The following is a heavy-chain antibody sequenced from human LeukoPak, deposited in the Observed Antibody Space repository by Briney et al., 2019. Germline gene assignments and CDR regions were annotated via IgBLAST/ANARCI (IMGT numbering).Heavy chain of an antibody. CDR2: ISWNSGSI. Sequence: GGSLRLSCAASGFTFDDYAMHWVRQAPGKGLEWVSGISWNSGSIGYADSVKGRFTISRDNAKTTLYLQMNSLRDEDTAVYYCAGDLISGSGSLGYWGQGTLVTVSS. CDR3: AGDLISGSGSLGY. D-gene: IGHD3-10*01. J-gene: IGHJ4*02. CDR1: GFTFDDYA. V-gene: IGHV3-9*01.